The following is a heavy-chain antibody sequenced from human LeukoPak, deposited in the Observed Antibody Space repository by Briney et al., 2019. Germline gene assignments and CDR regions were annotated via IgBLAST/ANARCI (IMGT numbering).Heavy chain of an antibody. D-gene: IGHD5-24*01. CDR2: IRYDGSNK. V-gene: IGHV3-30*02. J-gene: IGHJ6*03. CDR3: AKDTVKMATISRVPHYTDV. Sequence: GGSLRLSCAASGFTFSSYGRHWVRQAPGKGLEWVAFIRYDGSNKYYADSVKGRFTISRDNSKSTLYMQMNSLRAEDTAVYYCAKDTVKMATISRVPHYTDVWGKGTTVTISS. CDR1: GFTFSSYG.